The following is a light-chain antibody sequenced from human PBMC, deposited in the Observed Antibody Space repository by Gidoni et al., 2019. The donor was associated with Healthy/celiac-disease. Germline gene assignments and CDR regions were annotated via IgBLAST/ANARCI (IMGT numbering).Light chain of an antibody. Sequence: IVLTQSPGTLSLSPGERATLSCRASQSVSSSYLAWYQQKPGQAPMLLIYGASSRATGIPDRFSGSGSGTDFTLTISRLEPEDFAVYYCQQYGSSPPWPFGQGTKVEIK. CDR2: GAS. J-gene: IGKJ1*01. CDR3: QQYGSSPPWP. V-gene: IGKV3-20*01. CDR1: QSVSSSY.